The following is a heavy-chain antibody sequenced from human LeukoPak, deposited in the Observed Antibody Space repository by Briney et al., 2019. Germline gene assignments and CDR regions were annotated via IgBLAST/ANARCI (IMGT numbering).Heavy chain of an antibody. V-gene: IGHV4-59*01. D-gene: IGHD1-1*01. Sequence: SETLSLTCTVSGGSISSYYWSWIRQPPGKGLEWIGYIYYSGSTNYNPSLKSRVTISVDTSKNQFSLKLSSVTAADTAVYYCAKGIGSWNNYFDYWGQGTLVTVSS. CDR3: AKGIGSWNNYFDY. CDR1: GGSISSYY. J-gene: IGHJ4*02. CDR2: IYYSGST.